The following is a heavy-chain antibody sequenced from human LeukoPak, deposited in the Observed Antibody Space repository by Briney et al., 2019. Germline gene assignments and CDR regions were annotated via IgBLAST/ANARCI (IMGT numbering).Heavy chain of an antibody. D-gene: IGHD2-15*01. V-gene: IGHV4-4*07. CDR3: ASVAYYYYYMDV. J-gene: IGHJ6*03. Sequence: SSETLSLTCTVSGGSISSYYWSWIRQPPGKGLEWIGRIYTSGSTNYNPSLKSRVTMSVDTSKNQFSLKLSSVTAADTAVYYCASVAYYYYYMDVWGKGTTVTVSS. CDR2: IYTSGST. CDR1: GGSISSYY.